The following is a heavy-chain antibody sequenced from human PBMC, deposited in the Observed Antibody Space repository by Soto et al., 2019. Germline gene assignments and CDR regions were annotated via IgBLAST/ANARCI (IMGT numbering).Heavy chain of an antibody. J-gene: IGHJ6*02. V-gene: IGHV1-69*12. CDR3: ALPHESYHCSGGSCYSGSRNYYYYYGMDV. CDR2: IIPIFGTA. CDR1: GGTFSSYA. D-gene: IGHD2-15*01. Sequence: QVQLVQSGAEVKKPGSSVKVSCKASGGTFSSYAISWVRQAPGQGLEWMGGIIPIFGTANYAQKFQGRVMLTADESTSTAYMELSSLRSEDTAVYYCALPHESYHCSGGSCYSGSRNYYYYYGMDVWGQGTTVTVSS.